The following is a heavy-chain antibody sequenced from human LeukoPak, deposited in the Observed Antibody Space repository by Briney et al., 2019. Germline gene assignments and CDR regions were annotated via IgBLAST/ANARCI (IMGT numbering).Heavy chain of an antibody. D-gene: IGHD2-15*01. CDR1: GFTFSSHW. CDR2: IKQDGSEK. J-gene: IGHJ4*02. V-gene: IGHV3-7*01. Sequence: SGGSLRLSCAASGFTFSSHWMSWVRQAPGKGLEWVANIKQDGSEKKYVDSVKGRFTIFRDNAKNSVYLQMNSLRGEDTAVYYCARDRVGGSNDYWGQGTLVTVSS. CDR3: ARDRVGGSNDY.